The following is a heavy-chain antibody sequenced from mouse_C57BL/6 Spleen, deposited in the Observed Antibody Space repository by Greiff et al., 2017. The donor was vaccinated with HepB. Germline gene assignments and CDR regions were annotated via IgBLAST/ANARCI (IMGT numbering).Heavy chain of an antibody. CDR2: IYPGSGNT. CDR1: GYTFTDYY. J-gene: IGHJ2*01. V-gene: IGHV1-76*01. CDR3: ARGGGNYKYYFDY. Sequence: VKLVESGAELVRPGASVKLSCKASGYTFTDYYINWVKQRPGQGLEWIARIYPGSGNTYYNEKFKGKATLTAEKSSSTAYMQLSSLTSEDSAVYFCARGGGNYKYYFDYWGQGTTLTVSS. D-gene: IGHD2-1*01.